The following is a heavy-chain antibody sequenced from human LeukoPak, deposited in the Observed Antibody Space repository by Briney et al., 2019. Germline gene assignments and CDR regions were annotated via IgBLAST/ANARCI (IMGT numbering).Heavy chain of an antibody. CDR3: AREVRYSYGYQFDY. CDR2: MSPNSGDT. Sequence: GASVKVSCKASGYTFTSYDFNWVRQATGQRPEWMGWMSPNSGDTGYAQKFQDRVTMTRNTSISTAYMELSSLRSDDTAVYYCAREVRYSYGYQFDYWGQGTLVTVSS. D-gene: IGHD5-18*01. J-gene: IGHJ4*02. CDR1: GYTFTSYD. V-gene: IGHV1-8*01.